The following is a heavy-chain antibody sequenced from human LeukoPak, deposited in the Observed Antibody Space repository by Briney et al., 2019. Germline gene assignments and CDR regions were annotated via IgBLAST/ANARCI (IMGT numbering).Heavy chain of an antibody. D-gene: IGHD5-18*01. CDR2: IYYSGYT. CDR3: ARGKDSSGFGY. V-gene: IGHV4-39*07. CDR1: GGSISSTNYY. Sequence: SETLSLTCTVSGGSISSTNYYWDWIRQPPGKGLEWIGSIYYSGYTYYNPSLKSRVTISVDTSKKQFSLKLSSVTAADTAVYYCARGKDSSGFGYWGQGTLVTVSS. J-gene: IGHJ4*02.